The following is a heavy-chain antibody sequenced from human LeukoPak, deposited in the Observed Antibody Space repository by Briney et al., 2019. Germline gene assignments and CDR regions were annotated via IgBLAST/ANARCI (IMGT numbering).Heavy chain of an antibody. CDR3: ARGFDYYDSSGYYYVGAFDI. D-gene: IGHD3-22*01. CDR1: GGSIGSYY. CDR2: IYTSGST. J-gene: IGHJ3*02. Sequence: SETLSLTCTVSGGSIGSYYWSWIRQPAGKGLEWIGRIYTSGSTNYNPSLKSRVTMSVDTSKNQFSLKLSSVTAADTAVYYCARGFDYYDSSGYYYVGAFDIWGQGTMVTVSS. V-gene: IGHV4-4*07.